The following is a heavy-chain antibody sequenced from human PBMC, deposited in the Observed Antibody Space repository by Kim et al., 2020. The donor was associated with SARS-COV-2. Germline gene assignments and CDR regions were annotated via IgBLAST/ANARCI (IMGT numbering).Heavy chain of an antibody. CDR2: INAGNGNT. J-gene: IGHJ4*02. CDR3: AREGYDYVWRGHDY. CDR1: GYTFTSYA. Sequence: ASVKVSCKASGYTFTSYAMHWVRQAPGQRLEWMGWINAGNGNTKYSRKFQGRVTITRDTSASTAYMELSSLRSEDTAVYYCAREGYDYVWRGHDYWGQGTLVTVSS. D-gene: IGHD3-16*01. V-gene: IGHV1-3*01.